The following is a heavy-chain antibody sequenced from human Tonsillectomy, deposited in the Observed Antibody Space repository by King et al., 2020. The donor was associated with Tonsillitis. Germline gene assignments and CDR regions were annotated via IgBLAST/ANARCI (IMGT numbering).Heavy chain of an antibody. CDR2: IGYSGTA. D-gene: IGHD5-24*01. Sequence: MQLQESGPGLVKPSETLSLTCTVSGGSINSYFWSWIRQLPGKGLQWIGYIGYSGTAYYNPSLESRVTLSIDTSKKQIPLNLSSVTAADTANYFCATRQRGYKDDALDLWGQGTMVSVSS. V-gene: IGHV4-59*01. J-gene: IGHJ3*01. CDR1: GGSINSYF. CDR3: ATRQRGYKDDALDL.